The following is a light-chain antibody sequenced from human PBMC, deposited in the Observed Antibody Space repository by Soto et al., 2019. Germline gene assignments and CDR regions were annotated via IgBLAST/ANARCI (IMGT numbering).Light chain of an antibody. Sequence: QSALTQPASVSGSLGQSITISCSGTSSDFGAYNYVSWYQQYPGKAPKLMIYHVTDRPSGVSNRFSGSKSGNTASLTISGLQAEDEADYYCCSYTTSNTFVFGTGTKVTVL. CDR1: SSDFGAYNY. V-gene: IGLV2-14*01. J-gene: IGLJ1*01. CDR3: CSYTTSNTFV. CDR2: HVT.